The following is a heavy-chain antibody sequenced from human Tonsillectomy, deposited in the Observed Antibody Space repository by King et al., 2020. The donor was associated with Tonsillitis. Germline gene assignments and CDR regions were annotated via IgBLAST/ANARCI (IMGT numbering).Heavy chain of an antibody. CDR3: AKFSSYSNYRNNWFDP. V-gene: IGHV3-23*04. Sequence: VQLVESGGGLVQPGGSLRLSCAASGFTFSSYAMSWVRQAPGKGLEWVSTISGSGGSTYYADSVKGRFTISRDNSKNTLYLEMNSLRAEDTAVYYCAKFSSYSNYRNNWFDPWGQGTLVTVSS. CDR1: GFTFSSYA. CDR2: ISGSGGST. D-gene: IGHD4-11*01. J-gene: IGHJ5*02.